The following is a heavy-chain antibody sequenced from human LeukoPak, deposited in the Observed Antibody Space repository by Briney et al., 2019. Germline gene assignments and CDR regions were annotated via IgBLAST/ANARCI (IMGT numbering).Heavy chain of an antibody. D-gene: IGHD3-9*01. J-gene: IGHJ4*02. CDR3: AKGDILTGYLTYYFDY. CDR2: ISYDGSKK. V-gene: IGHV3-30*18. Sequence: SGGSLRLSCAASGFTFSSYSMNWVRQAPGKGLEWVAVISYDGSKKYYADSVKGRFTISRDNSKNTLYLHMNSLRDEDTAVYYCAKGDILTGYLTYYFDYWGQGTLVTVSS. CDR1: GFTFSSYS.